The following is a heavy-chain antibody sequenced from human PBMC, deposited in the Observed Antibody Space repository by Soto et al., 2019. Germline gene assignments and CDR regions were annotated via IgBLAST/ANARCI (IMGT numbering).Heavy chain of an antibody. D-gene: IGHD3-16*01. CDR2: IYYSGST. CDR1: GGSISSYY. CDR3: ASSRSVWGSPLDY. V-gene: IGHV4-59*01. J-gene: IGHJ4*02. Sequence: SETLSLTCTVSGGSISSYYWSWIRQPPGKGLEWIGYIYYSGSTNYNPSLKSRVTISVDTSKNQFSLKLSSVTAADTAAYYCASSRSVWGSPLDYWGLGTLVTGSS.